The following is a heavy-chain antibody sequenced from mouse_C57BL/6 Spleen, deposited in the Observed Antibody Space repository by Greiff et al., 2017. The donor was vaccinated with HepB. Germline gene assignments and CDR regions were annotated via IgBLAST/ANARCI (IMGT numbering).Heavy chain of an antibody. D-gene: IGHD2-4*01. J-gene: IGHJ3*01. CDR1: GYTFTDYE. Sequence: VQLQQSGAELVRPGASVTLSCKASGYTFTDYEMHWVKQTPVHGLEWIGAIDPETGGTAYNQKFKGKAILTADKSSSTAYMELRSLTSEDSAVYYCTKESDYDVGAYWGQGTLVTVSA. CDR3: TKESDYDVGAY. CDR2: IDPETGGT. V-gene: IGHV1-15*01.